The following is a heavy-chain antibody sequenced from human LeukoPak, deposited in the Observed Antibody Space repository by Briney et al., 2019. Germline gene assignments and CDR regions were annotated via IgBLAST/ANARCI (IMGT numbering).Heavy chain of an antibody. V-gene: IGHV4-59*01. CDR2: IYYSGST. J-gene: IGHJ6*03. Sequence: SETLSLTCTVSRGSISSYYWSWIRQPPGKGLEWIGYIYYSGSTNYNPSLKSRVTISVDTSKNQFSLKLSSVTAADTAVYYCARVGGSSGYYHYYYYYMDVWGKGTTVTVSS. CDR3: ARVGGSSGYYHYYYYYMDV. D-gene: IGHD3-22*01. CDR1: RGSISSYY.